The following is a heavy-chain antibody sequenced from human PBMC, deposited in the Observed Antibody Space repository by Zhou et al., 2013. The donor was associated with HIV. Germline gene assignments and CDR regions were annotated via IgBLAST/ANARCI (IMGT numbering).Heavy chain of an antibody. J-gene: IGHJ6*03. D-gene: IGHD2-21*02. V-gene: IGHV1-69*04. CDR3: ARRDVRGDNGDYMDV. Sequence: QVQLVQSGAEVKKPGSSVKVSCKATGGTFSTYAFAWVRQAPGQGLEWMGRIIPVFDMTHYRPTFYGRLTITADKSTSTVYMELTSLRSEDTAIYYCARRDVRGDNGDYMDVWGNGTTVTVFS. CDR1: GGTFSTYA. CDR2: IIPVFDMT.